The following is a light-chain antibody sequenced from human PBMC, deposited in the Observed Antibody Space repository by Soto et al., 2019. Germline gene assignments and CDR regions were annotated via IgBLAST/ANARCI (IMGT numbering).Light chain of an antibody. J-gene: IGLJ1*01. Sequence: QSALTQPASVSGSPGQSITISCTGTRSDVGGYNYVSWYQQHPGKAPKLMIYDVSNRPSGVSNRFSGSKSGNTASLTISGLQAEDEADYYCSSYTSSSTLYAVGTGTKVTVL. CDR3: SSYTSSSTLYA. CDR1: RSDVGGYNY. V-gene: IGLV2-14*01. CDR2: DVS.